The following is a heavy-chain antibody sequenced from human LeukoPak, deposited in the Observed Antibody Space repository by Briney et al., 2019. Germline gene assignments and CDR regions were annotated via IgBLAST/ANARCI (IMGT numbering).Heavy chain of an antibody. J-gene: IGHJ4*02. CDR1: GGSISSSSYY. CDR3: ARHEITIFGVVNG. Sequence: PSETLSLTCTVSGGSISSSSYYWGWIRQPPGKGLELIGNIYYSGSSYYNPSLKSRVTISVDTSKNQFSRKLSSVTAADTAVYYCARHEITIFGVVNGWGQGTLVTVSS. CDR2: IYYSGSS. D-gene: IGHD3-3*01. V-gene: IGHV4-39*01.